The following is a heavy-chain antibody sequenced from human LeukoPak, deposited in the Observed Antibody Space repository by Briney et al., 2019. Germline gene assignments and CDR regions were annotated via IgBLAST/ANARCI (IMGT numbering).Heavy chain of an antibody. J-gene: IGHJ5*02. CDR2: IHHSEST. V-gene: IGHV4-4*02. CDR3: ARVHIAVAGTWFDP. D-gene: IGHD6-19*01. Sequence: SGTLSLTCVVSGGSISSSDWWSWVRQPPVKGLEWIGEIHHSESTNYNPSLKSRVTISVDKSMNQFSLKLNSVTAADTAVYYCARVHIAVAGTWFDPWGQGTLVTVSS. CDR1: GGSISSSDW.